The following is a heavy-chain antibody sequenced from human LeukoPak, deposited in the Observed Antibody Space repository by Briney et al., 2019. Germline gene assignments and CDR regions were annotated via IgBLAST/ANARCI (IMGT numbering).Heavy chain of an antibody. D-gene: IGHD3-22*01. CDR1: GFTFSSYE. CDR2: ISSSGSTI. Sequence: QPGGSLRLSCAASGFTFSSYEMNWVRQAPGKGLEWVSYISSSGSTIYYADSVKGRFTISRDNAKNSLYLQMNSLRAEDTAVYYCARNQHYYDSSGRPTSIDYWGQGTLVTVSS. V-gene: IGHV3-48*03. J-gene: IGHJ4*02. CDR3: ARNQHYYDSSGRPTSIDY.